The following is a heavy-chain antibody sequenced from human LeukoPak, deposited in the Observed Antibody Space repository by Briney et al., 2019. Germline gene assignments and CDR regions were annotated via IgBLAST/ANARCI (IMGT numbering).Heavy chain of an antibody. CDR2: IYFSGST. CDR3: ARPDQPLWLGTYDY. Sequence: SETLSLTCTVSGGSISSSSYYWGWIRQPPGKGLEWIGSIYFSGSTYYNPSLKSRVTISVYTSKNQFSLKLSSVTAADTAVYYCARPDQPLWLGTYDYWGQGTLVTVSS. J-gene: IGHJ4*02. D-gene: IGHD5-18*01. CDR1: GGSISSSSYY. V-gene: IGHV4-39*01.